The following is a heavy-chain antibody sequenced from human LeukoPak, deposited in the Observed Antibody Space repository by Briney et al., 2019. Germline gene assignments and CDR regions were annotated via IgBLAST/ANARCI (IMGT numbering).Heavy chain of an antibody. Sequence: GGSLRLSCAASGFTFSSYAMSWVRQATGKGLEWVSAISGSGGTPYYADSVKGRFTISRDNSKNTLYLQMNSLRAEDTALYYCAKVSLWFGEYTDDFWGQGTLVTVSS. J-gene: IGHJ4*02. CDR3: AKVSLWFGEYTDDF. D-gene: IGHD3-10*01. V-gene: IGHV3-23*01. CDR2: ISGSGGTP. CDR1: GFTFSSYA.